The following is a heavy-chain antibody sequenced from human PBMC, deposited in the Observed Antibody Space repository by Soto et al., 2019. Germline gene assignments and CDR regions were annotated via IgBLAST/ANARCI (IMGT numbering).Heavy chain of an antibody. J-gene: IGHJ6*02. CDR1: GGTFSSYA. CDR3: ARVGHDSGSGSYYDYGMDV. V-gene: IGHV1-69*13. D-gene: IGHD3-10*01. Sequence: GASVKVSCKASGGTFSSYAISWVRQAPGQGLEWMGGIIPIFGTANYAQKFQGRVTITADESTSTAYMELSSLRSEDTAVYYCARVGHDSGSGSYYDYGMDVWGQGTTVTVSS. CDR2: IIPIFGTA.